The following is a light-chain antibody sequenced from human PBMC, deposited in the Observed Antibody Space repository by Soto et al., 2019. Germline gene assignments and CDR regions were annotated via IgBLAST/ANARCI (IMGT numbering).Light chain of an antibody. CDR1: SSDVGGYNY. V-gene: IGLV2-14*03. Sequence: QSVLTQPASVSGSPGQSITISCTGTSSDVGGYNYVSWFQHHPGKAPKLMIYGVSNRPSGVSNRFSGSKSGNTASLTISGLQAEDEADYFCGSYKSSSTPYVFGTGTKVTVL. CDR3: GSYKSSSTPYV. CDR2: GVS. J-gene: IGLJ1*01.